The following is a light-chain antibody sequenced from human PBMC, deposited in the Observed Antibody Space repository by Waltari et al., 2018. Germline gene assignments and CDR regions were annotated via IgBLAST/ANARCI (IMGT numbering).Light chain of an antibody. J-gene: IGLJ3*02. CDR3: CSYAGSITFWV. CDR2: DVT. Sequence: QSALTQPRSVSGSPGQSVTISCTGTSSDVGGDNYFSWYQHPPGKAPKLIIYDVTKRPSGVPDRFSASKSDNTASLTISGLQAEDEADYYCCSYAGSITFWVFGGGTKLTVL. CDR1: SSDVGGDNY. V-gene: IGLV2-11*01.